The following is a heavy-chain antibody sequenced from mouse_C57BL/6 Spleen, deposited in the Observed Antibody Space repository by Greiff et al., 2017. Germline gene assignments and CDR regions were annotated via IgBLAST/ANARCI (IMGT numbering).Heavy chain of an antibody. D-gene: IGHD1-1*01. CDR1: GFTFSDYG. Sequence: EVQRVESGGGLVKPGGSLKLSCAASGFTFSDYGMHWVRQAPEKGLEWVAYISSGSSTIYYADTVKGRFTISRDNAKNTLCLQMTSLRSEDTAMYYCAKTYYGSSYGYFDVWGTETTVTVSS. V-gene: IGHV5-17*01. J-gene: IGHJ1*03. CDR2: ISSGSSTI. CDR3: AKTYYGSSYGYFDV.